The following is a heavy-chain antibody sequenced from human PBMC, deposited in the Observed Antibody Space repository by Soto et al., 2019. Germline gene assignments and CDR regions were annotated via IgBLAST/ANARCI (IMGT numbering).Heavy chain of an antibody. CDR1: GGFISSGGYY. CDR2: IYYSGST. D-gene: IGHD2-2*01. V-gene: IGHV4-31*03. Sequence: PSETLSLTCTVSGGFISSGGYYWSWIRQHPGKGLEWIGYIYYSGSTYYNPSLKSRVTISVDTSKNQFSLKLSSVTAADTAVYYCARQNSGLVRTDYWGQGTLVTVSS. CDR3: ARQNSGLVRTDY. J-gene: IGHJ4*02.